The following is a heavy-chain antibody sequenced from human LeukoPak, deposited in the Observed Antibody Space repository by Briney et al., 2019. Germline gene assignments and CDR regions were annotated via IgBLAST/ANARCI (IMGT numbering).Heavy chain of an antibody. CDR1: GGCFSGFY. Sequence: SETLSLTCAVYGGCFSGFYWSWIRHVPGKGLEWIGEINYTGSTSYNPSLKSRVTISVDTSQNQFFLLLTSVTAADTAVYYCARVAGYLPTRWFDPRGQGTHVTVSS. J-gene: IGHJ5*02. V-gene: IGHV4-34*01. CDR2: INYTGST. D-gene: IGHD6-25*01. CDR3: ARVAGYLPTRWFDP.